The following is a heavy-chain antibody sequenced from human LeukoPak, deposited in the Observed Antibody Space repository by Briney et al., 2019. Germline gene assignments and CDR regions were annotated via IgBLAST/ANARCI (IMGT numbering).Heavy chain of an antibody. D-gene: IGHD6-19*01. CDR1: GGTFSSYA. CDR3: ARDDSSQALDY. J-gene: IGHJ4*02. CDR2: IIPIFGTA. V-gene: IGHV1-69*06. Sequence: SVKVSCKAPGGTFSSYAISWVRQAPGQGLEWMGGIIPIFGTANYAQKFQGRVTITADKSTSTAYMELSSLRSEDTAVYYCARDDSSQALDYWGQGTLVTVSS.